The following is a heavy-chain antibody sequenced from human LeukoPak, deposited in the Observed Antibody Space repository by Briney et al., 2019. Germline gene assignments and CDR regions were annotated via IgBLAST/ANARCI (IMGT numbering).Heavy chain of an antibody. CDR2: VYYIGST. CDR1: GDSISRSSDY. J-gene: IGHJ3*02. Sequence: PSETLSLTCTVSGDSISRSSDYWGWIRQPPGKGPEWIGSVYYIGSTFYNPSLKSRLTISIDTSKNQFSLKLRSVTAADTAVYYCAREDAEQMDNSFDIWGQGAMVTVSS. D-gene: IGHD5-24*01. CDR3: AREDAEQMDNSFDI. V-gene: IGHV4-39*07.